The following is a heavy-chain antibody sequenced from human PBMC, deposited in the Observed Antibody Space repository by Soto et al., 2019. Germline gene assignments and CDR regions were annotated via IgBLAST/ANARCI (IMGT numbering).Heavy chain of an antibody. CDR1: GFTFDDYA. J-gene: IGHJ1*01. CDR3: VKDESINWYSGHFRH. V-gene: IGHV3-9*01. D-gene: IGHD6-13*01. CDR2: INWNSGSI. Sequence: GGSLRLSCAASGFTFDDYAMHWVRQVPGKGLEWVSGINWNSGSIGYADSVEGRFAISRDNAKNSLHLQMNSLRAEDTAFYYCVKDESINWYSGHFRHWGQGTLVTVSS.